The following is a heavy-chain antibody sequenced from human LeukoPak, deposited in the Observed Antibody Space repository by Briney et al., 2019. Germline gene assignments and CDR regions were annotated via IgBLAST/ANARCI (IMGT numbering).Heavy chain of an antibody. CDR2: ISPTGSST. CDR3: AREKSGGYFDY. Sequence: ASVKVSCKASGFTCTNYYMHWVRQAPGQGLEWMGLISPTGSSTNYAQKFRDRVTMTRDTSTTTVYMELSSLRSEDTAVYYCAREKSGGYFDYWGQGTLVTVSS. D-gene: IGHD2-8*02. CDR1: GFTCTNYY. J-gene: IGHJ4*02. V-gene: IGHV1-46*01.